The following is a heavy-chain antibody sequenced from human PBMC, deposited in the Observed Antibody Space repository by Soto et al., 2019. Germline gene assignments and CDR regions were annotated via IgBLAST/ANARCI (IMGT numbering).Heavy chain of an antibody. CDR2: IGGSSSTV. J-gene: IGHJ4*02. CDR3: ARSLIKNYYDFWSGWDY. V-gene: IGHV3-48*01. D-gene: IGHD3-3*01. CDR1: GFIFSTYS. Sequence: GGSLRLSCAASGFIFSTYSMNWVRQAPGKGLEWVSYIGGSSSTVYYADPVKGRFTISRDNAKNSLFLQMNSLRVEDTAVYYCARSLIKNYYDFWSGWDYWGPGTLVTVSS.